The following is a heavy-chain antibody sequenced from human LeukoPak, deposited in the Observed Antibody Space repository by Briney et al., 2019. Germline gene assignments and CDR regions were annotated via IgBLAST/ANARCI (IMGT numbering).Heavy chain of an antibody. CDR1: GFTFDDYA. J-gene: IGHJ4*02. Sequence: GGSLRLSCAASGFTFDDYAMHWGRQAPGKGLEWGSGINWNSGSIDYEGSLKGRFTISRDNAKNALSLKMNTLRTEDTALYYCAKEITGTAYGRSEGFDSWGQGTLVTVSS. CDR3: AKEITGTAYGRSEGFDS. CDR2: INWNSGSI. V-gene: IGHV3-9*01. D-gene: IGHD1-1*01.